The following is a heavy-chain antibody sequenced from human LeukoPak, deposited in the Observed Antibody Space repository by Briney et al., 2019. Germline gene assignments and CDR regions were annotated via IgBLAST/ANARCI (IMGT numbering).Heavy chain of an antibody. CDR2: INHNGST. CDR3: ARGQKYRNGYTVTELGSGYFDY. V-gene: IGHV4-34*01. J-gene: IGHJ4*02. Sequence: PSETLSLTCAVYGGSFSGYYWSWIRQPPGKGLEWIGEINHNGSTNYNPSLKSRVTISVDTSKNHFSLTLSSVTAADTAVYYCARGQKYRNGYTVTELGSGYFDYWGQGTLVTVSS. CDR1: GGSFSGYY. D-gene: IGHD5-18*01.